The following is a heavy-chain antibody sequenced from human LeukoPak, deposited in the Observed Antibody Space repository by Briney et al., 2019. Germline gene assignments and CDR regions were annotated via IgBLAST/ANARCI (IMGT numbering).Heavy chain of an antibody. CDR3: ARGGYSYGFPGGWFDP. D-gene: IGHD5-18*01. V-gene: IGHV1-18*01. Sequence: ASVKVSCKASGGTFSSYAISWVRQAPGQGLEWMGWISAYNGNTNYAQKLQGRVTMTTDTSTSTAYMELRSLRSDDTAVYYCARGGYSYGFPGGWFDPWGQGTLVTVSS. CDR1: GGTFSSYA. J-gene: IGHJ5*02. CDR2: ISAYNGNT.